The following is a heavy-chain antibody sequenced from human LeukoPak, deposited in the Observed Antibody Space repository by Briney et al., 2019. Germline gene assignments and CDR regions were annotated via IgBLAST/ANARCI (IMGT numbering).Heavy chain of an antibody. D-gene: IGHD3-22*01. J-gene: IGHJ4*02. CDR2: ISYDGSNK. CDR3: AREACYDSSTGFDY. Sequence: GSLRLSCAASGFTFSSYAMHWVRQAPGKGLEWVAVISYDGSNKYYADSVKGRFTISRDSSKNTLYLQINSLRAGDTALYYCAREACYDSSTGFDYWGQGTLVTVSS. V-gene: IGHV3-30*04. CDR1: GFTFSSYA.